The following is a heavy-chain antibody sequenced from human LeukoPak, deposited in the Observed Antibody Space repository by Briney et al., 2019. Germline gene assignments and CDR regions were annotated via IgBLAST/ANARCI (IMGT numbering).Heavy chain of an antibody. V-gene: IGHV3-23*01. CDR1: GFTFNTYA. J-gene: IGHJ4*02. Sequence: GGSLRLSCAASGFTFNTYAMSWVRQAPGKGLEWVSAIIGTGGSTYYADSVEGRFTVSRDNSNNALYLQMNSLRAEDTAVYYCAKAFSTWSLFFDSWGQGALVTVAS. CDR2: IIGTGGST. D-gene: IGHD3-3*01. CDR3: AKAFSTWSLFFDS.